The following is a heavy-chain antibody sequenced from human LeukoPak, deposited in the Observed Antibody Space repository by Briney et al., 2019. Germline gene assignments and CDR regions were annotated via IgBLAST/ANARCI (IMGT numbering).Heavy chain of an antibody. Sequence: GGSLRLSCAASGFTFSDYTINWVRQAPGKGLEWVSSISSTSNYIYHADSLKGRVTISRDNAKNSLSLQMNSLRAEDTALYYCAKGSLDYYYYGMDVWGQGTTVTVSS. CDR3: AKGSLDYYYYGMDV. J-gene: IGHJ6*02. CDR2: ISSTSNYI. V-gene: IGHV3-21*04. D-gene: IGHD3-16*01. CDR1: GFTFSDYT.